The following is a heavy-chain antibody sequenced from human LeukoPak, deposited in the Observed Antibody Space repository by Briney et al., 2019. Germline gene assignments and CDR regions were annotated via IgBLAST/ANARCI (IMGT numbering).Heavy chain of an antibody. J-gene: IGHJ4*02. Sequence: SETLSLTCTVSGGSISSSSYYWVWIRQPPGKGLEWIGSIYNSGSTYYNPSLKSRVTISVDTSKNQFSLKLSSVTAADTAVYYCARMYYYGSGTRWGQGTLVTVSS. CDR2: IYNSGST. CDR3: ARMYYYGSGTR. D-gene: IGHD3-10*01. CDR1: GGSISSSSYY. V-gene: IGHV4-39*07.